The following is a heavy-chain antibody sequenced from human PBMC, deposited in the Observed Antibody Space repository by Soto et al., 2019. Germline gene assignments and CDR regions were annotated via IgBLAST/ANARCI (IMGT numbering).Heavy chain of an antibody. V-gene: IGHV3-9*01. CDR3: AKDRGPCSGNKCSSLYYYYGMDV. Sequence: GGSLRLSCEASGFKFGDYAMHWVRQAPGKGLEWVSGVSWNSEIVGYADSVKGRFTISRDNAKNSLYLEMNSLRTEDTALYYCAKDRGPCSGNKCSSLYYYYGMDVWGQGTTVTVSS. CDR2: VSWNSEIV. CDR1: GFKFGDYA. D-gene: IGHD2-15*01. J-gene: IGHJ6*02.